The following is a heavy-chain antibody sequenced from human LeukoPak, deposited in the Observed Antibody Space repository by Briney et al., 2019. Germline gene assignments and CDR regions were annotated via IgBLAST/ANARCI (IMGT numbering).Heavy chain of an antibody. CDR1: GGSISGYY. CDR2: IYHSGST. CDR3: ASPSNYYDPRYAFDI. J-gene: IGHJ3*02. Sequence: KPSETLSLTCTVSGGSISGYYWGWIRQPPGKGLEWIGSIYHSGSTYYNPSLKSRVTISVDTSKNQFSLKLSSVTAADTAVYYCASPSNYYDPRYAFDIWGQGTMVTVSS. V-gene: IGHV4-38-2*02. D-gene: IGHD3-22*01.